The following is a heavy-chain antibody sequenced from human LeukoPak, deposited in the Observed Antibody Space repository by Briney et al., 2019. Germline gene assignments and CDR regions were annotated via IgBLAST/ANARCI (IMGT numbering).Heavy chain of an antibody. J-gene: IGHJ6*03. Sequence: GGSLRLSCAASGFLVNTNYMTWVRQAPGRGLEWVSFIYADGNTYYADSVKGRFTISRDISKNAVYLQMNSLRAEDTAVYYCARAQDLDDILTGSPSVWHYYYMDVWGKGTTVTISS. CDR3: ARAQDLDDILTGSPSVWHYYYMDV. CDR2: IYADGNT. CDR1: GFLVNTNY. V-gene: IGHV3-53*01. D-gene: IGHD3-9*01.